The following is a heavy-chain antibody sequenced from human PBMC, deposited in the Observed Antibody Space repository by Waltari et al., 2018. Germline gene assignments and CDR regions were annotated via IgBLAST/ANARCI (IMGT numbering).Heavy chain of an antibody. Sequence: QLQLQESGPGLVKPPETLSLTCTVSGGSISSSSYYWGWIRQPPEKGLEWVASMDYSGRTYYNPTLQSRVTISVDTSKNQFSLEVRSVTAADTAVYYCARDPSGCDNWFDPWGQGTLVTVSS. V-gene: IGHV4-39*07. J-gene: IGHJ5*01. D-gene: IGHD2-21*01. CDR2: MDYSGRT. CDR3: ARDPSGCDNWFDP. CDR1: GGSISSSSYY.